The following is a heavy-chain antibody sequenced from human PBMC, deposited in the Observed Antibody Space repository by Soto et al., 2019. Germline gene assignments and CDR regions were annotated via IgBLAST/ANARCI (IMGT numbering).Heavy chain of an antibody. J-gene: IGHJ6*02. CDR2: IIPIFGTA. CDR3: ARCGYSYGYGSYYYGMDV. V-gene: IGHV1-69*13. CDR1: GGTFSSYA. D-gene: IGHD5-18*01. Sequence: RASVKVSCKASGGTFSSYAISWVRQAPGQGLEWMGGIIPIFGTANYAQKFQGRVTITADESTSTAYMELSSLRSEDTAVYYCARCGYSYGYGSYYYGMDVWGQGTTVTVSS.